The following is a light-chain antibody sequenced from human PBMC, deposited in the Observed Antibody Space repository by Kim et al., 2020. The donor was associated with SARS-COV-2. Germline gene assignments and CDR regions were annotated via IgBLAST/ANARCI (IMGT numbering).Light chain of an antibody. V-gene: IGLV3-1*01. Sequence: SYELTQPPSVSVSPEQTVSITCSGDKLGDKYACWYQQKPGQSPVLVIYQDSKRPSGIPERFSGSNSGNTATLTISGTQAMDEADYYCQAWDSSIALFGGGTQLTVL. J-gene: IGLJ2*01. CDR1: KLGDKY. CDR3: QAWDSSIAL. CDR2: QDS.